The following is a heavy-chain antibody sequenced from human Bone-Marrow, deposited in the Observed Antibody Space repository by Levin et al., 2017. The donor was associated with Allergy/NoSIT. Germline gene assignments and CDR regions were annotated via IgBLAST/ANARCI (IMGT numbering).Heavy chain of an antibody. Sequence: GGSLRLSCGAPGFTLSPYWMHWVRRGAGEGLVCVSRISPDGTDRMYGDAVKGRFTISRDNRQNMVYLEMNSLRDEDTAVYYCVRGTTDWMGMDYWGQGALVTVSS. V-gene: IGHV3-74*03. CDR3: VRGTTDWMGMDY. CDR2: ISPDGTDR. J-gene: IGHJ4*02. CDR1: GFTLSPYW. D-gene: IGHD1-1*01.